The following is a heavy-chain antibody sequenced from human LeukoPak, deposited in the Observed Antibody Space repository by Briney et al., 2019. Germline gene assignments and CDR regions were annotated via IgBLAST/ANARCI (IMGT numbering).Heavy chain of an antibody. CDR3: AKCILTGYYKGYMDV. Sequence: SETLSLTCTVSGYSISSGYYWGWIRQSPGKGLEWIGNIYHSGTTYYNPSLNSRVSISADTSKNQFSLRLASVTAADTAVYYCAKCILTGYYKGYMDVWGKGTTVTISS. CDR2: IYHSGTT. D-gene: IGHD3-9*01. V-gene: IGHV4-38-2*02. CDR1: GYSISSGYY. J-gene: IGHJ6*03.